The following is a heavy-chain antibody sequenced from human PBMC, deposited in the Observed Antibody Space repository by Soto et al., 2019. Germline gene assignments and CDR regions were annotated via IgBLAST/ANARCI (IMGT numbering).Heavy chain of an antibody. CDR2: IYSGGST. CDR3: ARAGLELLNWFDP. V-gene: IGHV3-66*01. J-gene: IGHJ5*02. D-gene: IGHD1-7*01. CDR1: GFTVSSNY. Sequence: PGGSLRLSCAASGFTVSSNYMSWVRQAPGKGLEWVSVIYSGGSTYYADSVKGRFTISRDNSKNTLYLQMNSLRAKDTAVYYCARAGLELLNWFDPWAREPWSPSPQ.